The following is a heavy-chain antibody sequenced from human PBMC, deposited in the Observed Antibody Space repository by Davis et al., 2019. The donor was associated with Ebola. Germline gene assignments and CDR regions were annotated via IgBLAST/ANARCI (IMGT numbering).Heavy chain of an antibody. J-gene: IGHJ5*02. CDR2: ISSSSSYI. Sequence: GESLKISCAASGFTFSSYSMNWVRQAPGKGLEWVSSISSSSSYIYYADSVKGRFTISRDNAKNSLYLQMNSLRAEDTAVYYCARVRGIAAAGHSWFDPWGQGTLVTVSS. CDR3: ARVRGIAAAGHSWFDP. V-gene: IGHV3-21*01. D-gene: IGHD6-13*01. CDR1: GFTFSSYS.